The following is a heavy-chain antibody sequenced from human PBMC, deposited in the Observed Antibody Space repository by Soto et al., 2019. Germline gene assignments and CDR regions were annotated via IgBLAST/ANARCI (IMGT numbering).Heavy chain of an antibody. CDR2: INHSGST. CDR1: GGAFSCYY. V-gene: IGHV4-34*01. J-gene: IGHJ4*02. Sequence: SETLSLTCAVYGGAFSCYYWSGIRQPPGKGLEWIGEINHSGSTNYNPSLKSRVTISRDNSKNTLYLQMNSLRAEDTAVYYCARVREGWGSYFDYWGQGTQVTVSS. CDR3: ARVREGWGSYFDY. D-gene: IGHD3-16*01.